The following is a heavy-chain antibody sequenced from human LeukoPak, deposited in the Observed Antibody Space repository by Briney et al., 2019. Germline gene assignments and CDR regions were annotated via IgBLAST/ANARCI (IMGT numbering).Heavy chain of an antibody. CDR2: IYYSGST. J-gene: IGHJ4*02. CDR1: GGSISSYY. Sequence: SETLSLTCAVSGGSISSYYWSWIRQPPGKGLEWIGDIYYSGSTNYNPSLKSRVTISVDTSKNQFSLKLSSVTAADTAVYYCARGRIAVAGTKNYFDYWGQGTLVTVSS. D-gene: IGHD6-19*01. CDR3: ARGRIAVAGTKNYFDY. V-gene: IGHV4-59*01.